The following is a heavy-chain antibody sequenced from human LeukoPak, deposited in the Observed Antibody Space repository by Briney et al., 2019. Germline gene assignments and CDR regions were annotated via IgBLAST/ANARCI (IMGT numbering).Heavy chain of an antibody. V-gene: IGHV1-69*05. CDR3: ARGPQMATIVYYYYYYMDV. CDR2: IIPIFGTA. J-gene: IGHJ6*03. CDR1: GGTFSSYA. Sequence: GSSAKVSCKASGGTFSSYAISWVRQAPGQGLEWMGGIIPIFGTANYAQKFQGRVTITTDESTSTAYMELSSLRSEDTAVYYCARGPQMATIVYYYYYYMDVWGKGTTVTVSS. D-gene: IGHD5-24*01.